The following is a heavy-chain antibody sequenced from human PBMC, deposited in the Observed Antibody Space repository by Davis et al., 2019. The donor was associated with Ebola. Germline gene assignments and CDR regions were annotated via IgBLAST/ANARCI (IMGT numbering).Heavy chain of an antibody. D-gene: IGHD4-17*01. CDR1: GFTFSSYA. CDR2: ISYDGSNK. CDR3: AKEKTTVTTFWYFDL. V-gene: IGHV3-30*04. J-gene: IGHJ2*01. Sequence: GESLKISCSASGFTFSSYAMHWVRQAPGKGLEWVTFISYDGSNKYYADSVKGRFTISRDNSKNTLYLQMNSLRAEDTAVYYCAKEKTTVTTFWYFDLWGRGTLVTVSS.